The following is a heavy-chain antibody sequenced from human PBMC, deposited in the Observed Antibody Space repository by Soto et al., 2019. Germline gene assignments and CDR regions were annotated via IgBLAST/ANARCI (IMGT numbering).Heavy chain of an antibody. V-gene: IGHV1-8*01. CDR1: GYTFTSYD. Sequence: QVQLVQSGAEVKKPGASVKVSCKASGYTFTSYDINWVRQATGQGLEWMGWMNPNSGNTGYAQKFQGRVTMTRNTSISTAHTELSSLRSEDTTMYYCARSTNDYGDRHWGQGTLVTVSS. CDR2: MNPNSGNT. CDR3: ARSTNDYGDRH. D-gene: IGHD4-17*01. J-gene: IGHJ4*02.